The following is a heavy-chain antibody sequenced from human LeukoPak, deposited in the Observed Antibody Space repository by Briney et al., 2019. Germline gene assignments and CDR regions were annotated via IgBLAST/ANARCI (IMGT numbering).Heavy chain of an antibody. Sequence: PGGSLRLSCATSGFTFSNYDLHWVRQATGEGLEWVSAIGTAGDTYYPGSVKGRFTISRDNAKNSFYLQMNSLRAEDTAVYYCARDPSPSLWFGELNPFDYWGQGTLVTVSS. J-gene: IGHJ4*02. CDR3: ARDPSPSLWFGELNPFDY. CDR2: IGTAGDT. CDR1: GFTFSNYD. V-gene: IGHV3-13*01. D-gene: IGHD3-10*01.